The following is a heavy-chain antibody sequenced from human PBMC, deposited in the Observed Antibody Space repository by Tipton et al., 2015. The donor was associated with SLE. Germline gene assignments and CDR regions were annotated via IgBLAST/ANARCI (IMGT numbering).Heavy chain of an antibody. CDR2: IYYSGST. CDR3: ARVGYGDYQSAFDI. V-gene: IGHV4-31*03. Sequence: TLSLTCTVSVDSISSGAYYWSWIRQHPGKGLEWIAYIYYSGSTYYNPSLKSRVTISVDTSKNQFSLRLSSVTAADTAVYYCARVGYGDYQSAFDIWGQGTMVTVSS. D-gene: IGHD4-17*01. J-gene: IGHJ3*02. CDR1: VDSISSGAYY.